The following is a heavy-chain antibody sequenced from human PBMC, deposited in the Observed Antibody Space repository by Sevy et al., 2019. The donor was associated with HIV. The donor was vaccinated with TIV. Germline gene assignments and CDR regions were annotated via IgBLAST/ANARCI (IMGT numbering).Heavy chain of an antibody. CDR3: AKGGSGSYGYYYMDV. V-gene: IGHV3-23*01. CDR2: ISGSGGST. D-gene: IGHD3-10*01. Sequence: GGSLRLSCAASGFTFSSYAMSWVRQAPGKGLEWVSAISGSGGSTYYADSVKGRFTISRDNSKNTLYLQMNSLGAEDTAVYYCAKGGSGSYGYYYMDVWGKGTTVTVSS. J-gene: IGHJ6*03. CDR1: GFTFSSYA.